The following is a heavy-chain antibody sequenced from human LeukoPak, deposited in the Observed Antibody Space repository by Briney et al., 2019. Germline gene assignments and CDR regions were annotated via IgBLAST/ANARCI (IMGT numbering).Heavy chain of an antibody. V-gene: IGHV3-48*01. D-gene: IGHD6-6*01. CDR2: INTGSTTI. CDR1: GFTFSPYT. CDR3: ARDSSVCAFDV. J-gene: IGHJ3*01. Sequence: PGGSLRLSCAASGFTFSPYTMHWFRQPPGKGLEWISYINTGSTTIYYADSVKGRFTISRDNAKNSLDPQLNSLRAEDTAVYYCARDSSVCAFDVWGQGTMVTVSS.